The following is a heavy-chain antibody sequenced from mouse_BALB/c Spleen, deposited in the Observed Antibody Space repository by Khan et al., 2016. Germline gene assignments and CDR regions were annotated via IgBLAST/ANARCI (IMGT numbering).Heavy chain of an antibody. J-gene: IGHJ4*01. CDR2: IWAGGST. Sequence: VKLEESGPGLVAPSQSLSITCTVSGFSLTSYGVHWVRQPPGKGLEWLGVIWAGGSTNYNSALMSRLSISKDNSKSQVFLKMNSLQTDDTAMYYCARDGGAMDYWGQGTSVTVSS. CDR3: ARDGGAMDY. CDR1: GFSLTSYG. V-gene: IGHV2-9*02.